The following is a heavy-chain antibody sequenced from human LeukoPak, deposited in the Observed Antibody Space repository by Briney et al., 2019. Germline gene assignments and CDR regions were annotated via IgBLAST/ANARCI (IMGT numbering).Heavy chain of an antibody. CDR2: ISSGATYI. CDR3: ARSKGGAQREYGMDV. V-gene: IGHV3-21*06. Sequence: GGSLRLSCAASGFTFKNYGMNWVRQAPGKGLEWVSSISSGATYIDNADSVKGRFTISRDNAKNSLYLEMNSLGAEDTAVYYCARSKGGAQREYGMDVWGQGTTVTVSS. J-gene: IGHJ6*02. D-gene: IGHD1-1*01. CDR1: GFTFKNYG.